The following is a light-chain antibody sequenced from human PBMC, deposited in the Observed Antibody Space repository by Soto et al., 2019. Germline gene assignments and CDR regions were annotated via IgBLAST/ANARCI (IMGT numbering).Light chain of an antibody. J-gene: IGKJ1*01. Sequence: DIVMTQSPDSLAVSLGERATINCKSSQSVLYSSNNKNYLAWYRQKPGQPPKLLIYGASTRESGVPDRFSGSGSGTDFTLTISSLQAEDVAVYYCQQYYDTPWTFGQGTKVEIK. V-gene: IGKV4-1*01. CDR1: QSVLYSSNNKNY. CDR3: QQYYDTPWT. CDR2: GAS.